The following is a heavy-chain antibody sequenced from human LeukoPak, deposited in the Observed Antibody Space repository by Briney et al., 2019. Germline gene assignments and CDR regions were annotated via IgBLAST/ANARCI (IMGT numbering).Heavy chain of an antibody. V-gene: IGHV4-59*01. J-gene: IGHJ4*02. CDR3: ARVGHSGYDYYTADY. CDR1: GGSISSYY. Sequence: TSETLSLTCTVSGGSISSYYWSWIRQPPGKGLEWIGYIYYSGSTNYNPSLKSRVTISVDTSKNQFSLKLSSVTAADTAVYYCARVGHSGYDYYTADYWGQGTLVTVSS. CDR2: IYYSGST. D-gene: IGHD5-12*01.